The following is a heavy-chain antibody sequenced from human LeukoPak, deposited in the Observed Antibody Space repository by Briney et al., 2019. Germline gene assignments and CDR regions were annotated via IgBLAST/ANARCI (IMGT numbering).Heavy chain of an antibody. D-gene: IGHD3-9*01. CDR3: AKIGLGRGLRYFDWLSY. CDR1: GITLSNYG. V-gene: IGHV3-23*01. CDR2: ISDSGGST. J-gene: IGHJ4*02. Sequence: GGSLRLSCAVSGITLSNYGMSWVRQAPGKGLEWVAGISDSGGSTNYADSVKGRFTISRDNSKNTLYLQMNSLRAEDTAVYYCAKIGLGRGLRYFDWLSYWGQGTLVTVSS.